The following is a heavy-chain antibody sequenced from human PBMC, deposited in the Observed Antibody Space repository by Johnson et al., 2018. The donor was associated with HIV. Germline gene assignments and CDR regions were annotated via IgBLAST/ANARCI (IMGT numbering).Heavy chain of an antibody. Sequence: QVQLVESGGGVVQPGRSLRLSCAASGFTFSIYAIHWVRQDPGKGLEWVAVVSYDGSNKYYADYVKGRFTISRDNSKNTLYLQMNSLRAEDTAVYYCARDRGGSGYSGYLGDAFDIWGQGTMVTVSS. CDR3: ARDRGGSGYSGYLGDAFDI. CDR2: VSYDGSNK. CDR1: GFTFSIYA. D-gene: IGHD5-12*01. J-gene: IGHJ3*02. V-gene: IGHV3-30-3*01.